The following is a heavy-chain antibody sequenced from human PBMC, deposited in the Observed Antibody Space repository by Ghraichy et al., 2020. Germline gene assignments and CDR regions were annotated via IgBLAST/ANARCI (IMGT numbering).Heavy chain of an antibody. CDR3: ARVSPSTENFDWLLAFDY. CDR1: GFTFSSYS. J-gene: IGHJ4*02. Sequence: GGSLRLSCAASGFTFSSYSMNWVRQAPGKGLEWVSYISSSSSTIYYADSVKGRFTISRDNAKNSLYLQINSLRDEDTAVYYCARVSPSTENFDWLLAFDYWGQGTLVTVSS. D-gene: IGHD3-9*01. V-gene: IGHV3-48*02. CDR2: ISSSSSTI.